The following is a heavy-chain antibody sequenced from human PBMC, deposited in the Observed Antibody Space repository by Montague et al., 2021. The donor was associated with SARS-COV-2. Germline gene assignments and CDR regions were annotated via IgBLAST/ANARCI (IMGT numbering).Heavy chain of an antibody. D-gene: IGHD1-14*01. CDR1: GASVSSSD. Sequence: SETLSLTCTVSGASVSSSDRGWIRQSPGKGLEWIGYFYSVGSTDYNPSLKSRVTISRDTSKNQFSLKVRSVTAADTAIYYCARGTMTADAFDIWGQGIMVTVSS. V-gene: IGHV4-59*02. CDR2: FYSVGST. J-gene: IGHJ3*02. CDR3: ARGTMTADAFDI.